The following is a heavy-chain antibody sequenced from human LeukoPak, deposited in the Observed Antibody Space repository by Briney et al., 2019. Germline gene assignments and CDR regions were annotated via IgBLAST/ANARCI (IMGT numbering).Heavy chain of an antibody. J-gene: IGHJ4*02. D-gene: IGHD6-19*01. CDR2: ISHDGNNK. Sequence: PGGSLRLSCAASAFSYNDYAMHWVRQAPGKGLEWVTVISHDGNNKYYADSVKGRFTISRDNSKNTLYLQMNSLRAEDTAVYYCARAGSSGSVDYWGQGTLVTVSS. V-gene: IGHV3-30-3*01. CDR1: AFSYNDYA. CDR3: ARAGSSGSVDY.